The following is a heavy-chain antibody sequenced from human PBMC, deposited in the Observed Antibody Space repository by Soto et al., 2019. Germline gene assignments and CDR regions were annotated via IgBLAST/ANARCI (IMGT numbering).Heavy chain of an antibody. D-gene: IGHD2-15*01. J-gene: IGHJ5*02. CDR2: IYHSGST. CDR3: ATLPPRIVVVKTEIPT. Sequence: QVQLRESGPGMVRPSGTLSLTCAVSGTSISSTFWWTWVRQPPGKALEWIGEIYHSGSTKYNPSLKSRVTISVDKSNNQFSLELRAVTAADTALYYCATLPPRIVVVKTEIPTWGQGIRVTVSS. CDR1: GTSISSTFW. V-gene: IGHV4-4*02.